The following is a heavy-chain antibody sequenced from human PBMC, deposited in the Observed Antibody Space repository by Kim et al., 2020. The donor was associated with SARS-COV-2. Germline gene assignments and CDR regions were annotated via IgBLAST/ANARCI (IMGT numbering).Heavy chain of an antibody. Sequence: SETLSLTCSVSGGSIRSGGKFWTWIRQHPAKGLEWIGYISYSGNPHYSPSLRSRVSISLQTSENQFSLELTSVTAADTAVYYCARGQPLDYWGQGIRVT. D-gene: IGHD2-2*01. CDR1: GGSIRSGGKF. CDR3: ARGQPLDY. V-gene: IGHV4-31*03. CDR2: ISYSGNP. J-gene: IGHJ4*02.